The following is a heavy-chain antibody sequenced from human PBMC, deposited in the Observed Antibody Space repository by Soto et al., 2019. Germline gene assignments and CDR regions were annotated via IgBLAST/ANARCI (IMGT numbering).Heavy chain of an antibody. V-gene: IGHV5-10-1*01. J-gene: IGHJ6*02. CDR3: ASHSSPYYYYGMDV. Sequence: AASLKISCQGSGNSLTSYWICGVRQMPGKGLEWMGRIDPSDSYTNYSPSFQGHVTISADKSISTAYLQWSSLKASDTAMYYCASHSSPYYYYGMDVWGQGTTVTVSS. CDR1: GNSLTSYW. D-gene: IGHD5-18*01. CDR2: IDPSDSYT.